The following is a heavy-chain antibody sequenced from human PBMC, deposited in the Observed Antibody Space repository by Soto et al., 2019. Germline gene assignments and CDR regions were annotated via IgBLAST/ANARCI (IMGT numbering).Heavy chain of an antibody. D-gene: IGHD1-1*01. J-gene: IGHJ4*02. CDR3: ARGTHYLEKRGPK. CDR1: GFKFSDFF. Sequence: QLVESGGALVKPGGSLRLSCAASGFKFSDFFMSWIRQAPGKGLEWIGHINGGSTQTQHVDSVRGRFTISRDNAKNMLVPQMDSLRPEDTAVYYCARGTHYLEKRGPKGGQGTLVTVSS. V-gene: IGHV3-11*06. CDR2: INGGSTQT.